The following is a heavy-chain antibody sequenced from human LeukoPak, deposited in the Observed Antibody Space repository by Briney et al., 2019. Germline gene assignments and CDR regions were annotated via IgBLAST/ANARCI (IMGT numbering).Heavy chain of an antibody. D-gene: IGHD6-6*01. CDR2: ISSSSSYI. CDR3: ARDSRGGGSSPTYYYYYMDV. CDR1: GFTFSSYS. V-gene: IGHV3-21*01. Sequence: GGSLRLSCAASGFTFSSYSMNWVRQAPGKGLEWVSSISSSSSYIYYADSVKGRFTISRDNAKNSLYLQMNSLRAEDTAVYYCARDSRGGGSSPTYYYYYMDVWGKGTTVTVSS. J-gene: IGHJ6*03.